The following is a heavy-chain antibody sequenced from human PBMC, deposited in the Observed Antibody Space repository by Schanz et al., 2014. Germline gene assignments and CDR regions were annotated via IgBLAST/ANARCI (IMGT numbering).Heavy chain of an antibody. V-gene: IGHV3-23*04. CDR1: GFTFSDYY. D-gene: IGHD5-12*01. Sequence: EVQLVESGGGLVKPGGSLRLSCAASGFTFSDYYMSWIRQAPGKGLEWVSAISGSGGSTYYADSVKGRFTISRDNSKNILYLQMNSLRAEDTAVYYCASPSGYSDYGTYFDFWGQGTLVTVSS. J-gene: IGHJ4*02. CDR3: ASPSGYSDYGTYFDF. CDR2: ISGSGGST.